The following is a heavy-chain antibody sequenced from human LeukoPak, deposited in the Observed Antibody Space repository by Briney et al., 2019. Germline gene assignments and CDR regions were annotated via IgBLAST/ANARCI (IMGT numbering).Heavy chain of an antibody. CDR2: IRQDGSEQ. V-gene: IGHV3-7*01. Sequence: PGGSLRLSCAASGFTFSSYWMSWVRQAPGKGLEWVANIRQDGSEQYYVDSVKGRFTISRDNAKNSLYLQMNSLRAEDTAVYYCARDPRPGIAVGAPTNPFDPWGQGTLVTVSS. CDR1: GFTFSSYW. CDR3: ARDPRPGIAVGAPTNPFDP. D-gene: IGHD6-19*01. J-gene: IGHJ5*02.